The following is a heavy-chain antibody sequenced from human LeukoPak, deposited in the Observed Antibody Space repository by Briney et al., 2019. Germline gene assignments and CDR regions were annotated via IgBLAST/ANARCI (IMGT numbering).Heavy chain of an antibody. CDR1: GGTFSSYA. J-gene: IGHJ4*02. CDR2: IIPIFGTA. Sequence: GASVKVSCKASGGTFSSYAISWVRQAPGQGLEWMGGIIPIFGTANYAQKFQGRVTITTDESTSTAYMELSSLRSEDTAVYYCARRGYNRYYFDYWGQGTLVTVSS. D-gene: IGHD3-3*01. CDR3: ARRGYNRYYFDY. V-gene: IGHV1-69*05.